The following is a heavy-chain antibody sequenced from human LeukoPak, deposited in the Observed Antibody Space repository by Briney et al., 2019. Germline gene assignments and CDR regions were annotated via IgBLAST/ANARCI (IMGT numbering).Heavy chain of an antibody. D-gene: IGHD1-26*01. CDR2: IYYSGST. J-gene: IGHJ4*02. CDR3: GRGQLEKVGATTLLDY. V-gene: IGHV4-30-4*08. Sequence: PSETLSLTCTVSGGSISSGDYYWSWIRQPPGKGLEWIGYIYYSGSTYYNPSLKSRVTISVDTSKNQFSLKLSSVTAADTAVYYRGRGQLEKVGATTLLDYWGQGTLVTVSS. CDR1: GGSISSGDYY.